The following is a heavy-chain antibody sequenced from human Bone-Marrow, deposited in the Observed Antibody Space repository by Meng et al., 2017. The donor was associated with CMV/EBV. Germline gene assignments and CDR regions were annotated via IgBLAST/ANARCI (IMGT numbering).Heavy chain of an antibody. CDR1: GGSISSYY. CDR3: ARDRTYYYDSSGYSYYYGMDV. D-gene: IGHD3-22*01. J-gene: IGHJ6*02. CDR2: IYYSGST. V-gene: IGHV4-59*01. Sequence: SETLSLTCTVSGGSISSYYWSWIRQPPGKGLEWIGYIYYSGSTNYNPSLKSRVTISVDTSKNQFSLKLSSVTAADTAVHYCARDRTYYYDSSGYSYYYGMDVWGQGTTVTVSS.